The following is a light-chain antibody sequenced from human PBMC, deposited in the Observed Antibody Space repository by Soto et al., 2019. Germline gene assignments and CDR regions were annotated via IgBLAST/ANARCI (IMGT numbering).Light chain of an antibody. J-gene: IGKJ1*01. V-gene: IGKV3-15*01. CDR2: GAS. CDR3: QQYNNWPRT. Sequence: EIEMTQSPSALSVSQVERVTLSCRASQSVSSNLAWYQQKPGQAPRLLIYGASTRATGIPARFSGSGSGTEFTLTISSLQSEDFAVYYCQQYNNWPRTCGQGTKVDI. CDR1: QSVSSN.